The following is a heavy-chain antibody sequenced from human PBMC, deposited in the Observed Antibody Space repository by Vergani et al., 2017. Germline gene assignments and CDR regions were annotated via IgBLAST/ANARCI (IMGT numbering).Heavy chain of an antibody. CDR2: ISGSGGST. Sequence: EVQLLESGGGLVQPGGSLRLSCAASGFTFSSYAMSWVRQAPGKGLEWVSAISGSGGSTYYADSVKGRFTISRDNSKNTLYLQMNSLRAEDTAVYYCARAGYRGYYSGLWGRGTLVTVSS. J-gene: IGHJ2*01. CDR1: GFTFSSYA. D-gene: IGHD3-10*01. CDR3: ARAGYRGYYSGL. V-gene: IGHV3-23*01.